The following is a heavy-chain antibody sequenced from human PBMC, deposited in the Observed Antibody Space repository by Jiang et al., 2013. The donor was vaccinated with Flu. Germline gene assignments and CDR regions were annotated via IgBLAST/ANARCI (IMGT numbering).Heavy chain of an antibody. Sequence: GLVKPSETLSLTCAVYDKSFGDYYWNWIRQPPGKGLEWIGEINHLGNTVYHPSLKSRVTISADTSKSQFSLRMSSVTAADTAVYYCARVDSRTNWVPYWGQGTLVTVS. CDR1: DKSFGDYY. CDR2: INHLGNT. J-gene: IGHJ4*02. D-gene: IGHD2-2*01. V-gene: IGHV4-34*01. CDR3: ARVDSRTNWVPY.